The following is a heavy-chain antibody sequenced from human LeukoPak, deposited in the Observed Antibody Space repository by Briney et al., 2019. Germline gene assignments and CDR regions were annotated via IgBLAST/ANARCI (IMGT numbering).Heavy chain of an antibody. Sequence: GGSLRLSRAASGFTFSSYGMHWVRQAPGKGLEWVAVIWYDGSNKYYADSVKGRFTISRDNSKNTLYLQMNGLRAEDTAVYYCAKDRSVRDIVYYFDYWGQGTLVTVSS. CDR3: AKDRSVRDIVYYFDY. CDR2: IWYDGSNK. V-gene: IGHV3-33*03. D-gene: IGHD2-15*01. CDR1: GFTFSSYG. J-gene: IGHJ4*02.